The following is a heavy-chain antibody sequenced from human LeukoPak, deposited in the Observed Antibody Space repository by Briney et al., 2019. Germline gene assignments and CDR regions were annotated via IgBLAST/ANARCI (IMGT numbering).Heavy chain of an antibody. J-gene: IGHJ4*02. CDR2: IRNKAVSYTT. Sequence: GGSLRLSCAASGFTFSDHYMDWVRQAPGKGLEWVSRIRNKAVSYTTEYAASVKGRFTISRDESKNSLYLQMNSLKTEDTAVYYCARPYSSGWSPFEYWGQGTLVTVST. D-gene: IGHD6-19*01. CDR3: ARPYSSGWSPFEY. CDR1: GFTFSDHY. V-gene: IGHV3-72*01.